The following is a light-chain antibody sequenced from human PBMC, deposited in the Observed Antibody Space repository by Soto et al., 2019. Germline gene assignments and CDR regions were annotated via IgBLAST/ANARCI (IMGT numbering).Light chain of an antibody. J-gene: IGLJ2*01. Sequence: QSVLTQTPSVSGTPGQRVNISCSGSSSNIGRNYVYWYHQFPGTAPKLLIYRDNERPAGVPDRSAGAKSGTSASLAISGLGSGDEADYTCATWDDSLGGPVFGGGTKLTVL. CDR2: RDN. V-gene: IGLV1-47*01. CDR3: ATWDDSLGGPV. CDR1: SSNIGRNY.